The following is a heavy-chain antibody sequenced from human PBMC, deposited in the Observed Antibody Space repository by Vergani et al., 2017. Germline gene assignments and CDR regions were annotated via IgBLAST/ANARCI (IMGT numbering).Heavy chain of an antibody. D-gene: IGHD2-21*02. V-gene: IGHV4-38-2*01. CDR3: ANIAYCGGDCYSSTAFDI. J-gene: IGHJ3*02. CDR1: GYSLSSGYY. Sequence: QVQLQESGPGLVKPSETLSLTCAVSGYSLSSGYYWGWIRQPPGKGLEWIGSIYHSGSTYYNPSLKSRVTISVDTSKNQFSLKLSSVTAADTAVYYCANIAYCGGDCYSSTAFDIWGQGTMVTVSS. CDR2: IYHSGST.